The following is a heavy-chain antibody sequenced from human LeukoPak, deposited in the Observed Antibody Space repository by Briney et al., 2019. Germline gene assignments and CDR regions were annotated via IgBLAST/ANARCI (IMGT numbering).Heavy chain of an antibody. D-gene: IGHD3-9*01. J-gene: IGHJ4*02. V-gene: IGHV3-30*02. Sequence: GGSLRLSCAASGFSFSSYGMHWVRQAPGKGLEWVAFIRYDGSNKYYADSVKGRFTISRDNSKSTLYLQMNSLRAEDTAVYYCAKDRAPYDILTGLDYWGQGTLVTVSS. CDR3: AKDRAPYDILTGLDY. CDR1: GFSFSSYG. CDR2: IRYDGSNK.